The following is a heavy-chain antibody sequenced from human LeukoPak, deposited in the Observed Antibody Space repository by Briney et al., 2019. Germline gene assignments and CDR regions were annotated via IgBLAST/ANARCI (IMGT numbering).Heavy chain of an antibody. CDR2: IYPRDGST. J-gene: IGHJ4*02. V-gene: IGHV1-46*01. CDR3: ARDQEGFDY. CDR1: GYIFINNY. Sequence: GASVKVSCKASGYIFINNYIQWVRQAPGQGLEWVGMIYPRDGSTSYAQNFQGRVTVTRDTSTSTVHMELSGLTSEDTAVYCCARDQEGFDYWGQGTLVTVSS.